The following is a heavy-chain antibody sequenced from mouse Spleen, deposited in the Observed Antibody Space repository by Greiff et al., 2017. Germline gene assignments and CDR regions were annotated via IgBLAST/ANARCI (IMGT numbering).Heavy chain of an antibody. D-gene: IGHD2-10*02. CDR3: ARQGYGRGYFDV. Sequence: EVKLVESGGDLVKPGGSLKLSCAASGFTFSSYGMSWVRQTPDKRLEWVATISSGGSYTYYPDSVKGRFTISRDNAKNTLYLQISSLKSEDTAMYYCARQGYGRGYFDVWGAGTTVTVSS. V-gene: IGHV5-6*01. J-gene: IGHJ1*01. CDR1: GFTFSSYG. CDR2: ISSGGSYT.